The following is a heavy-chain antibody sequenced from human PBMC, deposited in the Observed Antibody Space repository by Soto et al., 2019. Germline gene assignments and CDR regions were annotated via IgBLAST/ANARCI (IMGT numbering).Heavy chain of an antibody. CDR1: GFTFSSYS. V-gene: IGHV3-48*01. Sequence: EVQLEESGGGLVQPGGSLRLSCAASGFTFSSYSMNWVRQAPGKGLEWVSYISSSSSTIYYADSVKGRFTISRDNAKNSLYLQMNSLRAEDTAVYYCARDYYDSSGYSADFDYWGQGTLVTVSS. CDR3: ARDYYDSSGYSADFDY. J-gene: IGHJ4*02. CDR2: ISSSSSTI. D-gene: IGHD3-22*01.